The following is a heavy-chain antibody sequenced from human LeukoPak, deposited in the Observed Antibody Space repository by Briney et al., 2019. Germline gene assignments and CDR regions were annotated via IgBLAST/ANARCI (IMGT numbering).Heavy chain of an antibody. CDR1: GFTFSSYS. J-gene: IGHJ6*02. CDR3: ARDTYNWNYGTYYYYGMDV. Sequence: GSLRLSCAASGFTFSSYSMNWARQAPGKGLEWVSYISSSSSTIYYADSVKGRFTISRDNAKNSLYLQMNSLRAEDTAVYYCARDTYNWNYGTYYYYGMDVWGQGTTVTVSS. D-gene: IGHD1-7*01. CDR2: ISSSSSTI. V-gene: IGHV3-48*01.